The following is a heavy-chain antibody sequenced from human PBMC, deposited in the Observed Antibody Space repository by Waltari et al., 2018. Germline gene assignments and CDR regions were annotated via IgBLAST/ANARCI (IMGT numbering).Heavy chain of an antibody. CDR3: ARVLMNDAFDI. J-gene: IGHJ3*02. CDR2: INPKNGVR. CDR1: GYSFTYYY. Sequence: QVQLVPSGAEVKKPGASVKVPCKASGYSFTYYYIHWVRQAPGQGLEWMGWINPKNGVRKFTQKFQGRVTMTRDTTISTAYMELSSLRSDDTAVYYCARVLMNDAFDIWGPGTMVTVSS. V-gene: IGHV1-2*02.